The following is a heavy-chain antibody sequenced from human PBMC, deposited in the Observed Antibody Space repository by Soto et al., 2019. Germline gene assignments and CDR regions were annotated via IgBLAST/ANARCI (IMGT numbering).Heavy chain of an antibody. CDR3: ARLGFEGIMITFGNDRFDY. CDR2: ISSSSSYI. D-gene: IGHD3-16*01. V-gene: IGHV3-21*01. Sequence: PGGSLRLSCAASGFTFSSYSMNWVRQAPGKGLEWVSSISSSSSYIYYADSVKGRFTISRDNAKNSLYLQMNSLRAEDTAVYYCARLGFEGIMITFGNDRFDYWGQGTLVTVSS. J-gene: IGHJ4*02. CDR1: GFTFSSYS.